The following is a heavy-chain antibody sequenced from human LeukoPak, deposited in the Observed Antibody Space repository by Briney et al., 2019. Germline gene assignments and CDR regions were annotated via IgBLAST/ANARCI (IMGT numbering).Heavy chain of an antibody. V-gene: IGHV1-8*03. CDR2: MNPNSGNT. D-gene: IGHD6-13*01. Sequence: GASVKVSCKASGYTFTGYYMHWVRQAPGQGLEWMGWMNPNSGNTGYAQKFQGRVTTTRNTSISTAYMELSSLRSEDTAVYYCARDLAAAGNYYYYYMDVWGKGTTVTVSS. CDR1: GYTFTGYY. CDR3: ARDLAAAGNYYYYYMDV. J-gene: IGHJ6*03.